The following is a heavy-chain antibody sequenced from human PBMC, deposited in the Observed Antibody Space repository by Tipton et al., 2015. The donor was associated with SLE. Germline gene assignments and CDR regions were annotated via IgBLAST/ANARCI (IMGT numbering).Heavy chain of an antibody. V-gene: IGHV4-4*02. J-gene: IGHJ6*02. CDR2: TYHSGTT. Sequence: TLSLTCAVFGDSISSSHWWTWVRQPPGKGLEWIGETYHSGTTNYNSSLKSRVTMSVDKSKNQFSLNLTAVTAADTAVYYCARGGFREPDYFYYGMDVWGQGTTVTVSS. CDR3: ARGGFREPDYFYYGMDV. D-gene: IGHD3-10*01. CDR1: GDSISSSHW.